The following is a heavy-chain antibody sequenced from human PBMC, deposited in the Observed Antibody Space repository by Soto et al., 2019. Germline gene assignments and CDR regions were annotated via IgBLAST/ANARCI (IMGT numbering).Heavy chain of an antibody. D-gene: IGHD4-4*01. J-gene: IGHJ4*02. V-gene: IGHV4-59*01. CDR1: GGSISSYY. CDR3: ARSLNSDYVNF. CDR2: IGFRGKT. Sequence: SETLSLTCTVSGGSISSYYWNWIRQPPGKELEWIGHIGFRGKTNYNPSLKSRVTISVDTSKKQFSLKLNSVTAADTAVYYCARSLNSDYVNFWGQGTLVTVSS.